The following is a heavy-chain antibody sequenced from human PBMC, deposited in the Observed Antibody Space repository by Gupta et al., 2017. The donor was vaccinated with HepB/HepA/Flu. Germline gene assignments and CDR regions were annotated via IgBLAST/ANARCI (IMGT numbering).Heavy chain of an antibody. CDR2: ISGSSSYI. CDR3: ARDTPDYCRSTSCYIEYFQY. D-gene: IGHD2-2*02. CDR1: GFTFSSYR. J-gene: IGHJ1*01. V-gene: IGHV3-21*01. Sequence: EVQLVESGGGLVKPGGSLRLSCAASGFTFSSYRMNWVRQAPGKGLEWVSSISGSSSYIYYADSVKGRFTISRDNAKSSLYLQMNSLRPGDTAVYYCARDTPDYCRSTSCYIEYFQYWGQGTLVTVSS.